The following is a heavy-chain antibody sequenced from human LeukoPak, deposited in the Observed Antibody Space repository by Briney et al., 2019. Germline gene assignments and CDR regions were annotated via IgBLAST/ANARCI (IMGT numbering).Heavy chain of an antibody. V-gene: IGHV3-73*01. CDR1: GFTFSGSA. D-gene: IGHD2-21*02. CDR3: TSCGGDCYSGFDY. CDR2: IRSEANSYAT. Sequence: PGGSLRLSCAASGFTFSGSAMHWVRQASGKGLEWVGRIRSEANSYATAYAASVKGRFTISRDDSKNTAYLQMNSLKTEDTAVYYCTSCGGDCYSGFDYWGQGTLVTVSS. J-gene: IGHJ4*02.